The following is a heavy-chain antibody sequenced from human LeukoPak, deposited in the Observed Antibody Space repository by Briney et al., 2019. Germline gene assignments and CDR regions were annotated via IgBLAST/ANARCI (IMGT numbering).Heavy chain of an antibody. V-gene: IGHV3-9*01. CDR1: GFTFDDYA. Sequence: PGGSLRLSCAASGFTFDDYAMHWVRQAPGKGLEWVSGISWNSGSIGYADSVKGRFTISRDNAKNTLYLQMNSLRAEDTAVYYCAKGVTMIVVVRYYFDYWGQGTLVTVSS. CDR2: ISWNSGSI. D-gene: IGHD3-22*01. J-gene: IGHJ4*02. CDR3: AKGVTMIVVVRYYFDY.